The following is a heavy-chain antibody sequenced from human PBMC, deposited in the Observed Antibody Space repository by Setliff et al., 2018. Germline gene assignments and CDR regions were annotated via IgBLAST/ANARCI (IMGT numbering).Heavy chain of an antibody. CDR2: IYCSGST. CDR1: GGSISSSSYY. J-gene: IGHJ6*03. V-gene: IGHV4-39*07. D-gene: IGHD3-10*01. Sequence: SETLSLTCTVSGGSISSSSYYWGWIRQPPGKGLEWIGSIYCSGSTYYNPSLKSRVTISVDTSKNQFSLKLSSVTAADTAVYYCARVGGSGTQPLYYYYYYMDVWGKGTTVTVSS. CDR3: ARVGGSGTQPLYYYYYYMDV.